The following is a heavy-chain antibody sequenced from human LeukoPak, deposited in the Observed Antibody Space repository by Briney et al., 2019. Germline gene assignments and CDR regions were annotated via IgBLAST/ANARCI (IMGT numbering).Heavy chain of an antibody. Sequence: PGGSLRLSCAASGFTFSSYAMSWVRQAPGKGLEWVAIISYDGSNKFYADSVKGRFTISRDNSKNTLYLQMNSLSFEDTAFYFCASPGVHPLWWYFDLWGRGTLVTVSS. D-gene: IGHD1-1*01. CDR1: GFTFSSYA. CDR2: ISYDGSNK. V-gene: IGHV3-30-3*01. J-gene: IGHJ2*01. CDR3: ASPGVHPLWWYFDL.